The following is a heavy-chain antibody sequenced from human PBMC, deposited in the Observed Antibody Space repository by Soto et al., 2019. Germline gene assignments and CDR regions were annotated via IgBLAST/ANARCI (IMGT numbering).Heavy chain of an antibody. CDR1: GGSVSSGSYY. CDR3: ARDGDGYNY. J-gene: IGHJ4*02. D-gene: IGHD5-12*01. Sequence: SETLSLTCTVSGGSVSSGSYYWSWIRQPPGKGLEWIGYIYSSGSTSYKPSLKSRVTISVDTSKNQFSLKLSSVTAADTAVYYCARDGDGYNYWGQGTLVTVSS. V-gene: IGHV4-61*01. CDR2: IYSSGST.